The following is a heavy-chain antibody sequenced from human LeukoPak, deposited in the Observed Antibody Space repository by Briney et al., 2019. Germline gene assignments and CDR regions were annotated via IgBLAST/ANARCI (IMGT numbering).Heavy chain of an antibody. CDR1: GGSISSSNW. J-gene: IGHJ4*02. CDR2: IYHSGST. D-gene: IGHD2-21*02. V-gene: IGHV4-4*02. CDR3: ARALAYCGGDCYNYSDY. Sequence: PSETLSLTCAVSGGSISSSNWWSWVRQPPGKGLEWIGEIYHSGSTNYNPSLKSRVTISVDKSKNQFSLKLSSVTAADTAVYYCARALAYCGGDCYNYSDYWGQGTLVTVSS.